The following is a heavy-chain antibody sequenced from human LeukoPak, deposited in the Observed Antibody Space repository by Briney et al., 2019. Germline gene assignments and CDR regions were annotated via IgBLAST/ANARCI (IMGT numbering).Heavy chain of an antibody. D-gene: IGHD5-18*01. CDR1: GFTFNNYA. CDR3: AREVYSYALDALDL. Sequence: GGSLRLSCATSGFTFNNYAMHWVRQAPGTGLEWVAVISMDGIQEYYADSVKGRFTISRDNSKNTLYLQMNSLRSEDTAVYYCAREVYSYALDALDLWGQGTMVTVSS. CDR2: ISMDGIQE. V-gene: IGHV3-30*04. J-gene: IGHJ3*01.